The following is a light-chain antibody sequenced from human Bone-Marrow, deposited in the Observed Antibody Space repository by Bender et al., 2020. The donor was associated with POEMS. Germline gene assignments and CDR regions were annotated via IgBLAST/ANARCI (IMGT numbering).Light chain of an antibody. V-gene: IGLV2-23*01. Sequence: QSALTQPASVSGSPGQSITISCSGTSYSDVGSYNVVSWYQQHPGKAPKLILYEDSKRPSGVSHRFSGSKSGYTASLTITGLQAEDEADYYCQSYDSRLFSYVFGTGTKVTVL. CDR2: EDS. J-gene: IGLJ1*01. CDR1: SYSDVGSYNV. CDR3: QSYDSRLFSYV.